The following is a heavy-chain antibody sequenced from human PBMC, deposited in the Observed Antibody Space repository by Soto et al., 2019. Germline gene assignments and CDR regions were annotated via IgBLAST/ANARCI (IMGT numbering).Heavy chain of an antibody. CDR1: GYSFTSYW. J-gene: IGHJ4*02. V-gene: IGHV5-51*01. CDR3: ARHEFRLDY. D-gene: IGHD3-10*01. Sequence: GESLKISCQGSGYSFTSYWIGWVRQMPGKVLEWMGIIYPGDSDTRYSPSFQGQVTISADKSISTAYLQWSSLRASDTAIYYCARHEFRLDYWGQGTLVTVSS. CDR2: IYPGDSDT.